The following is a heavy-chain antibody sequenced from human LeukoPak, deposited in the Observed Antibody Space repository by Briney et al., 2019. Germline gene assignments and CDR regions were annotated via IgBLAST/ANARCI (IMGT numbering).Heavy chain of an antibody. J-gene: IGHJ4*02. V-gene: IGHV7-4-1*02. CDR2: INTDTGKP. CDR1: GYTFTTYA. Sequence: ASVNVSCKASGYTFTTYAMSWVRQAPGQGLEWMGWINTDTGKPTYAQGFTGRFVFSLDTSVSTGYLQISGLEAEDTAVYYCAGVSGYCSTTTCYPVYWGQGTLVTVSS. CDR3: AGVSGYCSTTTCYPVY. D-gene: IGHD2-2*01.